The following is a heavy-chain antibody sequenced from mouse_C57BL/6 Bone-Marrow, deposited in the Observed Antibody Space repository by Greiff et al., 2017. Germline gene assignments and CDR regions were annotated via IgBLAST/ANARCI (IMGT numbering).Heavy chain of an antibody. V-gene: IGHV1-81*01. CDR1: GYTFTSYG. CDR3: ARGDWDGGFAY. Sequence: SGAELARPGASVKLSCKASGYTFTSYGISWVKQRTGQGLEWIGEIYPRSGNTYYNEKFKGKATLTADKSSSTAYMELRSLTSEDSAVYFCARGDWDGGFAYWGQGTLVTVSA. J-gene: IGHJ3*01. CDR2: IYPRSGNT. D-gene: IGHD4-1*01.